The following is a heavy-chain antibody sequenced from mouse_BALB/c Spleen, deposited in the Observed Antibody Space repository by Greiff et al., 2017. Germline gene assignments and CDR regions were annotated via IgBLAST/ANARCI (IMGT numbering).Heavy chain of an antibody. Sequence: EVKLMESGGGLVKPGGSLKLSCAASGFTFSDYYMYWVRQTPEKRLEWVATISDGGSYTYYPDSVKGRFTISRDNAKNNLYLQMSSLKSEDTAMYYCARDRSFSYYAMDYWGQGTSVTVSS. CDR3: ARDRSFSYYAMDY. CDR1: GFTFSDYY. V-gene: IGHV5-4*02. D-gene: IGHD2-14*01. CDR2: ISDGGSYT. J-gene: IGHJ4*01.